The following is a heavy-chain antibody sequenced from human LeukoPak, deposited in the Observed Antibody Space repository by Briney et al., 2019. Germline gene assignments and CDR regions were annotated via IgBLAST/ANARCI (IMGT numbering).Heavy chain of an antibody. CDR3: ANLGEEFWSGYYTPFDY. CDR2: ISGSGGST. Sequence: GGSLRLSCAASGFTFSSYAMSWVRQAPGKGLEWVSAISGSGGSTYYADSVKGRFTISRDNSKNTLYLQMNGLRAEDTAVYYCANLGEEFWSGYYTPFDYWGQGTLVTVSS. J-gene: IGHJ4*02. V-gene: IGHV3-23*01. D-gene: IGHD3-3*01. CDR1: GFTFSSYA.